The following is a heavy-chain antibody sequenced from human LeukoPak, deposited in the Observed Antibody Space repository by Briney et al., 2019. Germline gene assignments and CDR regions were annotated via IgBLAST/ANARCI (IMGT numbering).Heavy chain of an antibody. Sequence: GGSLRLSCAASGFTFSSYGMHWVRQAPGKGLGWVAFIRYDGSNKYYADSVEGRFTISRDNAKTSLYLEMNSLRAEDTAVYYCARDATYCTNGVCYTRFDYWGQGTLVTVSS. D-gene: IGHD2-8*01. J-gene: IGHJ4*02. CDR2: IRYDGSNK. CDR3: ARDATYCTNGVCYTRFDY. CDR1: GFTFSSYG. V-gene: IGHV3-30*02.